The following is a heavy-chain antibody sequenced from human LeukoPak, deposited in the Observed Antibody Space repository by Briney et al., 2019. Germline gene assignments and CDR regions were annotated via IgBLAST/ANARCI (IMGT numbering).Heavy chain of an antibody. V-gene: IGHV1-18*01. Sequence: ASVKVSCKASGYIFSTYGISWVRQAPGQGLEWMGWISAYNGNTNYAQKLQGRVTMTTDTSTSTAYMELSRLRSDDTAVYYCGKNWNRADPFDYWGQGTLVTVSS. D-gene: IGHD1-1*01. J-gene: IGHJ4*02. CDR1: GYIFSTYG. CDR2: ISAYNGNT. CDR3: GKNWNRADPFDY.